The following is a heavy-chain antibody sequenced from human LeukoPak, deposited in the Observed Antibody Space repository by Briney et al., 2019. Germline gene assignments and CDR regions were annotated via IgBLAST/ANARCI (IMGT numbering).Heavy chain of an antibody. CDR2: IYYSGST. V-gene: IGHV4-39*01. J-gene: IGHJ4*02. CDR3: ARHTTGYCSSTSCYSGELDY. D-gene: IGHD2-2*02. CDR1: GGSISSSSYY. Sequence: SETLSLTCTVSGGSISSSSYYWGWIRQPPGKGLEWIGSIYYSGSTYYNPSLKSRVTISVDTSKNQFSLKLSSVTAADTAVYYCARHTTGYCSSTSCYSGELDYWGQGTLVTVSS.